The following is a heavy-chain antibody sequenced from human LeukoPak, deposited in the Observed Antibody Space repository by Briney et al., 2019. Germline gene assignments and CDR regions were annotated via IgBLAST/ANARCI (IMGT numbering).Heavy chain of an antibody. D-gene: IGHD1-26*01. V-gene: IGHV3-21*01. CDR3: ARDPYSGGYGAYYYYYMGV. Sequence: GGSLRLSCAASGFTFSTYNMNWVRQAPGKGLEWVSSITSSSSYIYYADSVKGRFTISRDNAKNSLYLQMNSLRAEDTAVYYCARDPYSGGYGAYYYYYMGVWGKGTTVTISS. J-gene: IGHJ6*03. CDR2: ITSSSSYI. CDR1: GFTFSTYN.